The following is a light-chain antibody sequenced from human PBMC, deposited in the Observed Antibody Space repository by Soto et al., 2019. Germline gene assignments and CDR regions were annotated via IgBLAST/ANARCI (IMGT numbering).Light chain of an antibody. CDR1: SSDVGGYNY. Sequence: QSALTQPPSASGSPGQSVTISCTGTSSDVGGYNYVSWYQQHPGKAPKLMIYEVSKRPSGVPDRFSGSNSGNTASLTVSGLEAEDEDDYYCSSDPSSNNKVFGGGTKLTVL. J-gene: IGLJ2*01. CDR2: EVS. V-gene: IGLV2-8*01. CDR3: SSDPSSNNKV.